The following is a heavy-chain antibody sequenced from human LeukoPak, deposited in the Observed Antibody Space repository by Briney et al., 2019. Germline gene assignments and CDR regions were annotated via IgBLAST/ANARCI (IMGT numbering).Heavy chain of an antibody. CDR3: AKDAQRGFDYSNSLQN. V-gene: IGHV3-33*06. D-gene: IGHD4-11*01. CDR1: GFTFSHYG. CDR2: IWSDGSDN. Sequence: GGSLRLSCAASGFTFSHYGMHWVRQTPGAGLEWVAVIWSDGSDNYYAKSVKGRFTISRDNSKNSLFLQMNSLRAEDTAVYYCAKDAQRGFDYSNSLQNWGQGILVTVGS. J-gene: IGHJ1*01.